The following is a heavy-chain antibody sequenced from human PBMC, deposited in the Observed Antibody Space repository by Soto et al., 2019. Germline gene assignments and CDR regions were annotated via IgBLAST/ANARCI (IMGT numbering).Heavy chain of an antibody. D-gene: IGHD2-2*01. CDR2: IIPIFGTA. J-gene: IGHJ5*02. Sequence: SVNVSCKAAGGAFSIYAISWVRQAPGQGLEWMGGIIPIFGTANYAQKFQGRVTITADESTSTAYMELSSLRSEDTAVYYCAREAYCSSTSCPTPVNWFDPWGQGTLVTVSS. CDR1: GGAFSIYA. V-gene: IGHV1-69*13. CDR3: AREAYCSSTSCPTPVNWFDP.